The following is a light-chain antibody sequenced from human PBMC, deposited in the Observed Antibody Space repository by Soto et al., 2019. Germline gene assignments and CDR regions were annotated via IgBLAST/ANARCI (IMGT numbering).Light chain of an antibody. CDR3: SSYTSSTTVYV. CDR2: DVN. J-gene: IGLJ1*01. V-gene: IGLV2-8*01. Sequence: QSALTQPPSASGSPGQSLTISCTGTSSDVGAHNYVSWYQQNPGKAPKLMLYDVNKRPSGVPDRFSGSKSGNTASLTVSGLQAEDEADYYCSSYTSSTTVYVFGAGTKLTVL. CDR1: SSDVGAHNY.